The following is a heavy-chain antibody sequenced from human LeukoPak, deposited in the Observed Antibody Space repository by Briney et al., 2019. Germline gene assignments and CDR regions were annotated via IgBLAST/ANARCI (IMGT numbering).Heavy chain of an antibody. Sequence: PSETLSLTCAVYGGSFSGYYWSWIRQPPGKGPEWIGEINHSGSTNYNPSLKSRVTISVDTSKNQFSLKPSSVTAADTAVYYCARFRAITIFGVVINNWFDPWGQGTLVTVSS. CDR3: ARFRAITIFGVVINNWFDP. J-gene: IGHJ5*02. D-gene: IGHD3-3*01. CDR2: INHSGST. CDR1: GGSFSGYY. V-gene: IGHV4-34*01.